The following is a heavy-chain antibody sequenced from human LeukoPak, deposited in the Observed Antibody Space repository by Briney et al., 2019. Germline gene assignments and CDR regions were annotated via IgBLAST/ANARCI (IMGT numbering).Heavy chain of an antibody. Sequence: KPSETLSLTCTVSGGSINNYYWSWIRQPPGKGLEWIGEINHSGSTNYNPSLKSRVTISVDTSKNQFSLKLSSVTAADTAVYYCARTGGSTSCDYWGQGTLVTVSS. CDR1: GGSINNYY. V-gene: IGHV4-34*01. D-gene: IGHD2-2*01. J-gene: IGHJ4*02. CDR3: ARTGGSTSCDY. CDR2: INHSGST.